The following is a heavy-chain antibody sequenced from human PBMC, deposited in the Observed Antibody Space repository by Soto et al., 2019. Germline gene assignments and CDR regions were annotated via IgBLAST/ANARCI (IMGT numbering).Heavy chain of an antibody. CDR2: ISGYNGDT. CDR1: GYTFNTYS. D-gene: IGHD5-18*01. CDR3: ARENVLSYVDTAMVDYFDY. V-gene: IGHV1-18*01. Sequence: ASVKVSCKASGYTFNTYSISWVRQAPGQGLEWMGWISGYNGDTNYAQKFQGRVTMTTDTSTSTAYMELRSLRSDDTAGYYCARENVLSYVDTAMVDYFDYWGQGTLVTVSS. J-gene: IGHJ4*02.